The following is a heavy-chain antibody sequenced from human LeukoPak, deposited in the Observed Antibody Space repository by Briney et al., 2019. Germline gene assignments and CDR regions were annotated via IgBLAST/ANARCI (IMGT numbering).Heavy chain of an antibody. V-gene: IGHV3-23*01. CDR2: ISGSGDST. Sequence: GGSLRLSCAASGFTFSSYAMSWVRQAPGKGLQWVSAISGSGDSTHYADSVKGRFTISRDNSKNTLYMQMHSLRAEDTAVYYCARDQQWWFDYWGQGTLVTVSS. D-gene: IGHD2-15*01. J-gene: IGHJ4*02. CDR3: ARDQQWWFDY. CDR1: GFTFSSYA.